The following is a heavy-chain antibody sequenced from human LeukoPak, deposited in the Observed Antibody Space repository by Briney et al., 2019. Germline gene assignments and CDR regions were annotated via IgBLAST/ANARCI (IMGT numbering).Heavy chain of an antibody. CDR3: AKDRAAMRITIVRGVAPLS. D-gene: IGHD3-10*02. Sequence: GGSLRLSCEASGFTFSSYSLSWVRQAPGKGLEWVAAISGSCNGTYYADSVRGRFTVSRDSSKDTIYLEMDSLRAEDTAMYYCAKDRAAMRITIVRGVAPLSWGQGTLVTVSS. CDR1: GFTFSSYS. J-gene: IGHJ5*02. V-gene: IGHV3-23*01. CDR2: ISGSCNGT.